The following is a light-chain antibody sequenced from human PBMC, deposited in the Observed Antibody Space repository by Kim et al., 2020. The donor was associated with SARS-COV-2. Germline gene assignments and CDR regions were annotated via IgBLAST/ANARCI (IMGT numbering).Light chain of an antibody. J-gene: IGKJ2*01. CDR2: VAS. CDR3: QQTSSTPHT. V-gene: IGKV1-39*01. CDR1: QTITRY. Sequence: SASVGDRVTITSRESQTITRYLSWYQQRAGKAPQFLIDVASSLQSWVPSRFSGSGSGTDFTLTISSLQPEDFATYYCQQTSSTPHTFGQETKLEI.